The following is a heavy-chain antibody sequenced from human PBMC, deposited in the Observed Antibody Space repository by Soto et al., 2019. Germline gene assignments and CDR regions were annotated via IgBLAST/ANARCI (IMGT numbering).Heavy chain of an antibody. D-gene: IGHD5-18*01. V-gene: IGHV4-39*01. CDR2: IYYSGST. J-gene: IGHJ2*01. CDR1: GGSISSSNYY. CDR3: ARLPRRYSYWYFDL. Sequence: QLQLQESGPGLVKPSETLSLTCTVSGGSISSSNYYCGWIRQPPGKGLEWIGNIYYSGSTYYNPSRKSRVTISVDTSKNQFSLKLSSVTAADTAVYYCARLPRRYSYWYFDLWGRGTLVTVSS.